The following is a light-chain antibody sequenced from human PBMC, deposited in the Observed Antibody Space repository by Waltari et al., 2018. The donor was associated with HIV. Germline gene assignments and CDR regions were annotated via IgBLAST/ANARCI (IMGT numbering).Light chain of an antibody. CDR3: QAWDSGCVV. Sequence: SYELTQPPSVSVSPGQTATITCSGDKLGDKYACWSQQKPGQSPVLVIYQDSKRPSGIPERFSGSNSGNTATLTISGTQAMDEADYYCQAWDSGCVVFGGGTKLTVL. J-gene: IGLJ2*01. V-gene: IGLV3-1*01. CDR2: QDS. CDR1: KLGDKY.